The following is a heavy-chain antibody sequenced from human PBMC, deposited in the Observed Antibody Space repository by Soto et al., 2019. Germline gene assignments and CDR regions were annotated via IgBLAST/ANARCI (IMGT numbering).Heavy chain of an antibody. Sequence: QVQLQESGPGLVKPSQTLSLTCTVSGGSINSGGYYWSWIRQRPGKGLEWIGYIYYSGNTYYDPSLQIRVTISVDTSKDQFSLKLNSVTAADTAVYYCTRYYYGSGSSNWFDPWGQGILVTVSS. CDR3: TRYYYGSGSSNWFDP. J-gene: IGHJ5*02. D-gene: IGHD3-10*01. CDR1: GGSINSGGYY. CDR2: IYYSGNT. V-gene: IGHV4-31*03.